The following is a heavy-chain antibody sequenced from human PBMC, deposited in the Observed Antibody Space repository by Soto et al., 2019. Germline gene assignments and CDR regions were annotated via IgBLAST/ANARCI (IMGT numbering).Heavy chain of an antibody. CDR1: DGSISSDYW. D-gene: IGHD3-10*01. V-gene: IGHV4-4*02. CDR3: AGRVHRSVGGGFY. Sequence: QVQLQESGPGLVKPSGTLSLTCTVSDGSISSDYWWTWVRQPPGKGLEWIGEIHHNGNTAYDPSLKSRVTISLDKSNNQFSLLLTSVTAADTAVYYCAGRVHRSVGGGFYWGQGALVTVSS. J-gene: IGHJ4*02. CDR2: IHHNGNT.